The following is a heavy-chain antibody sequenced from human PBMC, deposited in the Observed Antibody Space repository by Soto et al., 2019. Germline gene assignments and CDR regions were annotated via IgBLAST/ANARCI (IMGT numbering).Heavy chain of an antibody. CDR3: ARARCSSGQCYYFDS. D-gene: IGHD2-15*01. Sequence: EVQLVESGEGLVQPGGSLRLSCAASGFTFSSYNIHWIRQAPGKGLEFVSAISRSGDRTYYADSVKGRFTITRDNSKNTVWLQMGSLRAEDMAVYYFARARCSSGQCYYFDSWGRGALVSVST. CDR2: ISRSGDRT. CDR1: GFTFSSYN. V-gene: IGHV3-64*02. J-gene: IGHJ4*02.